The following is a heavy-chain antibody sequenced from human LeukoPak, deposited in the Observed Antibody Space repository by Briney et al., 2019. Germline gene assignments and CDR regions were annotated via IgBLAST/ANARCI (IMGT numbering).Heavy chain of an antibody. Sequence: GGSLRLSCAASGFTFSDYYMSWIRQAPGKGREWVSYISSSGSTIYYADSVKGRFTISRDNAQNSLYLQMNSLRAQDTGVYYCARWQKRSYYYYGRDVWGRGTTVTVSS. D-gene: IGHD1-1*01. V-gene: IGHV3-11*01. CDR3: ARWQKRSYYYYGRDV. CDR2: ISSSGSTI. CDR1: GFTFSDYY. J-gene: IGHJ6*01.